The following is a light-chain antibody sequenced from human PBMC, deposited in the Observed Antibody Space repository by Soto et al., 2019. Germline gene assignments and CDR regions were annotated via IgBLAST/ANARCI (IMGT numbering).Light chain of an antibody. Sequence: DIQMTQSPSSLSASVGDRVTITCRASQSISSYLNWYQRKPGKAPNLLIYAASTLQSGVPSRFSGSESGTDFTLTISGLQREDFATYYCQQSYSTPLTFGGVTKVEIK. V-gene: IGKV1-39*01. J-gene: IGKJ4*01. CDR1: QSISSY. CDR2: AAS. CDR3: QQSYSTPLT.